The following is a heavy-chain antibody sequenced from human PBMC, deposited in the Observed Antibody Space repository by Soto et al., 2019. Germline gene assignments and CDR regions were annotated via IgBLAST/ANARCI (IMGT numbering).Heavy chain of an antibody. CDR1: GGTFSSYT. CDR2: IIPILGIA. Sequence: QVQLVQSGAEVKKPGSSVKVSCKASGGTFSSYTISWVRQAPGQGLEWMGRIIPILGIANYAQKFQGRVTITADKSTSTAYMELSSLRSEDTAVYYCVVDDPSPFGELSTVDYWGQGTLVTVSS. CDR3: VVDDPSPFGELSTVDY. V-gene: IGHV1-69*02. J-gene: IGHJ4*02. D-gene: IGHD3-10*01.